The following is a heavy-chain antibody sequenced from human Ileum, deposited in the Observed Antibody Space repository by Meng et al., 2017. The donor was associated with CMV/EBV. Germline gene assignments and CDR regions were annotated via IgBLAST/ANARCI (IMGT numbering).Heavy chain of an antibody. CDR3: TRGRVGDWGFDF. V-gene: IGHV4-34*01. J-gene: IGHJ4*02. Sequence: HHLGAGLLKPSATLSLTCGVNGGSFSSFSWTWIRQPPGKGPEWIGDINHRGTTNYSPSLKSRVTISIDTSKKQFSLRLSSLTAADTAVYYCTRGRVGDWGFDFWGQGTLVTVSS. D-gene: IGHD1-26*01. CDR1: GGSFSSFS. CDR2: INHRGTT.